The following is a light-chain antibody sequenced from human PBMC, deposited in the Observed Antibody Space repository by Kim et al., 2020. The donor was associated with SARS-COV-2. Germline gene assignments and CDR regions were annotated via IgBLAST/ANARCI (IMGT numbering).Light chain of an antibody. J-gene: IGKJ4*01. Sequence: PGDSAPLSCRASQSFRSYLAWYQQKPGQAPRLLIYGGSNRATGIPARFSGSGSGTDFTLTISSLEPEDFAVYYCQQRHNWPPALTFGGGTKVDIK. V-gene: IGKV3-11*01. CDR3: QQRHNWPPALT. CDR1: QSFRSY. CDR2: GGS.